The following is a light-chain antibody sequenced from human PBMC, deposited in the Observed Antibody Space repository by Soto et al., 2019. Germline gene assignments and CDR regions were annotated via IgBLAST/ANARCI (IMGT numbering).Light chain of an antibody. CDR1: QGIDTS. CDR2: APS. Sequence: ILLTQSPSSLSASVGDRVTITCRASQGIDTSLAWYQQKPGKAPKLLIYAPSNFQSGVPSRFSGSGSGTDFTLTISSLQPEDVATYYCQKYNSGPFTFGPGTKVEIK. CDR3: QKYNSGPFT. V-gene: IGKV1-27*01. J-gene: IGKJ3*01.